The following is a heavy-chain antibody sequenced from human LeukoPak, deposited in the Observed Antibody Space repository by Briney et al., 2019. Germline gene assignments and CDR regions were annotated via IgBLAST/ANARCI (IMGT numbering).Heavy chain of an antibody. Sequence: SETLSLTCTVSGGSVSSGSYYWSWIRQPPGKELEWIGYIYCSGSTNSNPSLKSRVTISVDTSKSQFSLKLRSVTTADTALYYCTRSTNLEALDIWGQGTMVTVSS. V-gene: IGHV4-61*01. J-gene: IGHJ3*02. CDR3: TRSTNLEALDI. D-gene: IGHD2-8*01. CDR2: IYCSGST. CDR1: GGSVSSGSYY.